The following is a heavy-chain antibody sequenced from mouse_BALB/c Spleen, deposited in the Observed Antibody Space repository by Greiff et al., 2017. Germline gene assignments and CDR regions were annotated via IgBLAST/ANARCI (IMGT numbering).Heavy chain of an antibody. D-gene: IGHD1-1*02. Sequence: QVQLQQPGAELVKPGASVKMSCKASGYTFTSYNMHWVKQTPGQGLEWIGAIYPGNGDTSYNQKFKGKATLTADKSSSTAYMQLSSLTSEDSAVYYCARKGYGHYAIDYWGQGTSVTVSS. J-gene: IGHJ4*01. CDR2: IYPGNGDT. V-gene: IGHV1-12*01. CDR3: ARKGYGHYAIDY. CDR1: GYTFTSYN.